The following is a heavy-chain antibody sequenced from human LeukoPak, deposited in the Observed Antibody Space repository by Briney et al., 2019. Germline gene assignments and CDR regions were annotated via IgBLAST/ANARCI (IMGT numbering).Heavy chain of an antibody. J-gene: IGHJ5*02. CDR2: INHSGST. D-gene: IGHD2-2*01. Sequence: PSETLSLTCAVYGGSFSGYYWSWLRQPPGKGLEWIGEINHSGSTNYNPSLKSRVTISVDTSKNQFSLKLSSVTAADTAVYYCARARLGYCSSTSCYHGNWFDPWGQGTLVAVSS. CDR1: GGSFSGYY. V-gene: IGHV4-34*01. CDR3: ARARLGYCSSTSCYHGNWFDP.